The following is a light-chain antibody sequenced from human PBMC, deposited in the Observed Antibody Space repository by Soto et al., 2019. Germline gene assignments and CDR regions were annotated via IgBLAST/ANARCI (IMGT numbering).Light chain of an antibody. CDR2: GAS. Sequence: EIELTQSPGTLSLSPGERATLSCRASQSVSSNYLAWYQQRPGQAPRLLIYGASSRATGIPDRFSGSGSGTDFTLTISRLEPEDFAVYYCQQYGGSLLTFGGGTRLEIK. CDR3: QQYGGSLLT. V-gene: IGKV3-20*01. J-gene: IGKJ5*01. CDR1: QSVSSNY.